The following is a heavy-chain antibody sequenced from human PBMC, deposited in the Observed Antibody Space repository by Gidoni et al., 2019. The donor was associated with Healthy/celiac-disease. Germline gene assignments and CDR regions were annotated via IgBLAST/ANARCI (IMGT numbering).Heavy chain of an antibody. Sequence: QVQLVQSGAEVKKPGASVKVSCKASGYTFTGYYMHWVRQAPGQGLEWMGWINPNSGGTNYAQKFQGRVTMTRDTSISTAYMELSRLRSDDTAVYYCARGGVVVPAAMFGWFDPWGQGTLVTVSS. CDR3: ARGGVVVPAAMFGWFDP. CDR1: GYTFTGYY. D-gene: IGHD2-2*01. V-gene: IGHV1-2*02. J-gene: IGHJ5*02. CDR2: INPNSGGT.